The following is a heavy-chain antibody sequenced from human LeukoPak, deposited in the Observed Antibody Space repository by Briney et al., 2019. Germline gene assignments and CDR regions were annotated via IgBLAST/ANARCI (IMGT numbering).Heavy chain of an antibody. V-gene: IGHV3-74*01. Sequence: GGSLTLSCAASGFTFSSSWLYWVRQAPARGLVWVSRINSDESITTYADSVKGRFTISRDNAKNTLYLQMNSLRAEDTAVYYCARGLVPGFLDYWGQGTPVTVSS. D-gene: IGHD4-11*01. J-gene: IGHJ4*02. CDR3: ARGLVPGFLDY. CDR1: GFTFSSSW. CDR2: INSDESIT.